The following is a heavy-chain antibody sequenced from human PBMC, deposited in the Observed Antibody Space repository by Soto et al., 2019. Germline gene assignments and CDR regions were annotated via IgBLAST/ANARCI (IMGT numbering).Heavy chain of an antibody. CDR3: GRGGGGGWFGEFLYSRDAFDS. CDR1: GFTFSSYA. Sequence: GGSLRLSCAASGFTFSSYAMSWVRQAPGKGLEWVSAISGSGGSTYYADSVKGRFTISRDNSKNTLYLQMNSLRAEDTAVYYCGRGGGGGWFGEFLYSRDAFDSWGQRTMVTVSS. V-gene: IGHV3-23*01. CDR2: ISGSGGST. D-gene: IGHD3-10*01. J-gene: IGHJ3*02.